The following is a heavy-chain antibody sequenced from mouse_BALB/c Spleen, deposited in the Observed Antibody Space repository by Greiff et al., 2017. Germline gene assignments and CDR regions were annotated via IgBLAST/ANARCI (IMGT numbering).Heavy chain of an antibody. Sequence: EVQLVESGGGLVKPGGSLKLSCAASGFAFSSYDMSWVRQTPEKRLEWVAYISSGGGSTYYPDTVKGRFTISRDNAKNTLYLQMSSLKSEDTAMYYCAGSSSYYFDYWGQGTTLTVSS. CDR3: AGSSSYYFDY. CDR2: ISSGGGST. CDR1: GFAFSSYD. V-gene: IGHV5-12-1*01. D-gene: IGHD1-1*01. J-gene: IGHJ2*01.